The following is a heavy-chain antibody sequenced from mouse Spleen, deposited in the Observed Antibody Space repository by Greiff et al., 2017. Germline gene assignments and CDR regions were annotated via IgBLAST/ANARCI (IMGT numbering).Heavy chain of an antibody. CDR3: ERDYGSWGRYFGV. CDR2: ISSGGSYT. Sequence: EVQGVESGGGLVKPGGSLKLSCAASGFTFSSYAMSWVRQTPEKRLEWVATISSGGSYTYYPDSVKGRFTISRDNAKNTLYLQMSSLRSEDTAMYYCERDYGSWGRYFGVWRGGTAVSVS. V-gene: IGHV5-9-3*01. J-gene: IGHJ1*01. D-gene: IGHD1-1*01. CDR1: GFTFSSYA.